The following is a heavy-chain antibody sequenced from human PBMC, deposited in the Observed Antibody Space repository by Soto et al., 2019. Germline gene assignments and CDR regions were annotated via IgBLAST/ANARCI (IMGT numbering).Heavy chain of an antibody. CDR3: ARGVFEGYDFWSGYYLNSDYYYYGMDV. Sequence: ASVKVSCKASGYTFTSYDINWVRQATGQGLEWMGWMNPNSGNTGYAQKFQGRVTMTRNTSISTAYMELSSLRSEDMAVYYCARGVFEGYDFWSGYYLNSDYYYYGMDVWGQGTTVTVSS. J-gene: IGHJ6*02. CDR2: MNPNSGNT. CDR1: GYTFTSYD. D-gene: IGHD3-3*01. V-gene: IGHV1-8*01.